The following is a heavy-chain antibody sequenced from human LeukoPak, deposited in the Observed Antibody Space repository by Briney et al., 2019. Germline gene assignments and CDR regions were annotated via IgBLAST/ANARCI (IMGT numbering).Heavy chain of an antibody. CDR1: GYTFTSYD. V-gene: IGHV1-8*01. CDR2: MNPNSGNI. CDR3: ARLHSSGWYGGDAFDI. J-gene: IGHJ3*02. Sequence: GASVKVSCKASGYTFTSYDINWVRQATGQGLEWMGWMNPNSGNIGYAQKFQGRVTMTRNTSISTAYMELSSLRSEDTAVYYCARLHSSGWYGGDAFDIWGQGTMVTVSS. D-gene: IGHD6-19*01.